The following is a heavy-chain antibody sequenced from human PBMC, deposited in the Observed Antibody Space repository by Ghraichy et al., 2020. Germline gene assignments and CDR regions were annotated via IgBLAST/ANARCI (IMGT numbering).Heavy chain of an antibody. CDR2: INPNSGGT. Sequence: ASVKVSCKASGYTFTGYYLHWVRQAPGQGLEWMGRINPNSGGTNYAQKFQGRVTMTSDTSISTAYMELSRLRSDDTAVYYCANEYSQNGLDYWGQGNLVTVSS. J-gene: IGHJ4*02. CDR3: ANEYSQNGLDY. D-gene: IGHD5-12*01. CDR1: GYTFTGYY. V-gene: IGHV1-2*06.